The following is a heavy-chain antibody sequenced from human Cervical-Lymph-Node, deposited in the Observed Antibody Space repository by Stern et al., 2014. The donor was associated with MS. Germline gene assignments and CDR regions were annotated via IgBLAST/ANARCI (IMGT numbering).Heavy chain of an antibody. J-gene: IGHJ5*02. Sequence: QVTLKESGPVLVKPTATLTLTCAVSGFSVNNNNMGVSWIRQPPGKALEWLAHIFGSGETSYSTSLKSRLTISKDTSRNHVVLTMTNMDPVDTATYYCARMFSFAVLGLVVSSNFFDPWGQGTLVTVSS. CDR3: ARMFSFAVLGLVVSSNFFDP. CDR1: GFSVNNNNMG. CDR2: IFGSGET. V-gene: IGHV2-26*01. D-gene: IGHD3/OR15-3a*01.